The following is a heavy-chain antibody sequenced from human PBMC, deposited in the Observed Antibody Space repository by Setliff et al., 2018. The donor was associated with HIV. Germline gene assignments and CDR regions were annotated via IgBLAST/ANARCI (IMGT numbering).Heavy chain of an antibody. CDR2: IYWDDDK. CDR3: THRRRDGFIPY. Sequence: GSGPTLVNPTQTLTLTCTFSGFSLSATSMGVGRVRQPPGKALEWLALIYWDDDKRYSPSLESRLTITKDTSKNQVVLTMTNMDSVDTATYYCTHRRRDGFIPYWGQGTRVTVSS. V-gene: IGHV2-5*02. J-gene: IGHJ4*02. D-gene: IGHD2-21*01. CDR1: GFSLSATSMG.